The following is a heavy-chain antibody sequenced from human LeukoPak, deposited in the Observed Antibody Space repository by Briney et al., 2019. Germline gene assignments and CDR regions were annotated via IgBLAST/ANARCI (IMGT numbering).Heavy chain of an antibody. CDR3: ARGWRHDY. V-gene: IGHV4-39*07. Sequence: KTSETLSLTCTVSGGSISSSSYYWGWIRQPPGKGLEWIGSIYYSGSTYYNPSLKSRVTISVDTSKNQFSLKLSSVTAADTAVYYCARGWRHDYWGQGTLVTVSS. J-gene: IGHJ4*02. CDR2: IYYSGST. CDR1: GGSISSSSYY. D-gene: IGHD2-15*01.